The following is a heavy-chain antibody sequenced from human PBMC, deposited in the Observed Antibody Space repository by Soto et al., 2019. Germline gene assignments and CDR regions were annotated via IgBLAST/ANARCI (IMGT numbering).Heavy chain of an antibody. CDR1: GFTFSRYA. D-gene: IGHD3-3*01. CDR2: ISGSGGST. CDR3: AKDKYYGFWSGYYFDY. V-gene: IGHV3-23*01. J-gene: IGHJ4*02. Sequence: EVQLLESGGGLVQPGGSLRLSCAASGFTFSRYAMSWVRQAPGMGLEWVSAISGSGGSTYYADSVKGRFIGSRDNSKNTLYLHMNSLRAEDTAVYYCAKDKYYGFWSGYYFDYWGQVTLVTVS.